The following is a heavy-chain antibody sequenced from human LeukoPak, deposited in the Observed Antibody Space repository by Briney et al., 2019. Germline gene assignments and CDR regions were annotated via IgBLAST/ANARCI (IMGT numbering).Heavy chain of an antibody. V-gene: IGHV3-23*01. J-gene: IGHJ6*02. CDR2: ITGSGATT. Sequence: GGSLRLSCAASGLTFSSYAMSWVRQAPGKGLEWVSAITGSGATTYYADSVKGRFTISRDNSKNTLYLLLNSLRAEDTAVYYCARRNWNRGMDVWGQGTTVTVSS. CDR3: ARRNWNRGMDV. D-gene: IGHD1/OR15-1a*01. CDR1: GLTFSSYA.